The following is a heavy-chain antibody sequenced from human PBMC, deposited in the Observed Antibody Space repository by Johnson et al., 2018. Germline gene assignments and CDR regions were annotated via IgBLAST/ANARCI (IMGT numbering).Heavy chain of an antibody. CDR2: IKQDGSEK. Sequence: EVQLVESGGGLVQXGGSLRLSCAASRFTFSSYWMTWVRQAPGKGLEWVANIKQDGSEKYYVDSVKGRFTISRDNAKNSLFLQMNSLRAEDTAVYYCAREKYYYNTHDAFDIWGLGTMVPVYS. D-gene: IGHD3-10*01. CDR1: RFTFSSYW. V-gene: IGHV3-7*01. J-gene: IGHJ3*02. CDR3: AREKYYYNTHDAFDI.